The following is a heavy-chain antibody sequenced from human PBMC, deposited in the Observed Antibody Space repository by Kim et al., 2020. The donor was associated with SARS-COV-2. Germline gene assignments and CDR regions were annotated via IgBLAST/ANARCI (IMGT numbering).Heavy chain of an antibody. CDR3: AKGVTTGRGVARFYYYHSDV. CDR2: IFYTGGT. V-gene: IGHV4-59*02. D-gene: IGHD4-17*01. J-gene: IGHJ6*03. Sequence: SETLSLTCTVSGDSVSTFYWAWIRQPPGKGLEWIGHIFYTGGTNYNPSLKSRVAMSVDVSKRQSSLRLTSVTAADTAVYYCAKGVTTGRGVARFYYYHSDVWGKGPTLTV. CDR1: GDSVSTFY.